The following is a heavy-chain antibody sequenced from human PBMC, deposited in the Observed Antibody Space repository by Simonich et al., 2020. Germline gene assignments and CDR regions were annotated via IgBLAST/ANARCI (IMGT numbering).Heavy chain of an antibody. V-gene: IGHV1-18*01. J-gene: IGHJ3*02. CDR3: ARSTTGTTAFDI. CDR2: IRAYKGNT. Sequence: QVQLVQSGAEVKKPGASVKVSCKASGYTFTSNGISGGRQAPGQGLEWMGRIRAYKGNTNYAQKLQGRVTRTTDTSTSTAYMELRSLRSDDTAVYYCARSTTGTTAFDIWGQGTMVTVSS. CDR1: GYTFTSNG. D-gene: IGHD1-1*01.